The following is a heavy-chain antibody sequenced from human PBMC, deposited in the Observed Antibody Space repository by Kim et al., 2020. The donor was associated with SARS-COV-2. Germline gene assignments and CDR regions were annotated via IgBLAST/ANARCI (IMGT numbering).Heavy chain of an antibody. D-gene: IGHD3-16*02. CDR1: GFTFSDYY. J-gene: IGHJ6*02. CDR2: ISSSSSYT. CDR3: ARVGYDYVWGSYRDYYYYYGMDV. Sequence: GGSLRLSCAASGFTFSDYYMSWIRQAPGKGLEWVSYISSSSSYTNYADSVKGRFTISRDNAKNSLYLQMNSLRAEDTAVYYCARVGYDYVWGSYRDYYYYYGMDVWGQGTPVNVSS. V-gene: IGHV3-11*05.